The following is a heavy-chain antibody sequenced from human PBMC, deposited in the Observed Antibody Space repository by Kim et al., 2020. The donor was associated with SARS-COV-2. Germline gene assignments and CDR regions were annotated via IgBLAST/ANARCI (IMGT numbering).Heavy chain of an antibody. CDR2: ISGSGGST. Sequence: LSLTCAASGFTFSSYAMSWVRQAPGKGLEWVSAISGSGGSTYYADSVKGRFTISRDTSKNTLYLQMNSLRAEDTAVYYCAKDRGSSEYFQHWGQGTLVTVSS. D-gene: IGHD6-6*01. J-gene: IGHJ1*01. CDR3: AKDRGSSEYFQH. V-gene: IGHV3-23*01. CDR1: GFTFSSYA.